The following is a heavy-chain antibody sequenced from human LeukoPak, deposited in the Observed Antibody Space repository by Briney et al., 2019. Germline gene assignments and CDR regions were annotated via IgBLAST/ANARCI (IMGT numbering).Heavy chain of an antibody. Sequence: GGSLRLSCGASGFTFNRRGMHWVRQAPGKGLEWVSGIIWSGGSTGYADSVKGRFTISRDNAKNSLYLQMHSLRAEDTALYYCARDDYGSGSWNDYWGQGTLVTVSS. J-gene: IGHJ4*02. V-gene: IGHV3-20*04. CDR3: ARDDYGSGSWNDY. CDR1: GFTFNRRG. CDR2: IIWSGGST. D-gene: IGHD3-10*01.